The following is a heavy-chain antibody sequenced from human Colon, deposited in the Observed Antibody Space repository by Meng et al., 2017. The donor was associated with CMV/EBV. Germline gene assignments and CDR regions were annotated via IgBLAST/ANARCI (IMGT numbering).Heavy chain of an antibody. V-gene: IGHV3-7*01. CDR1: GFTFSNYW. CDR2: IKEDGSKK. J-gene: IGHJ4*02. D-gene: IGHD7-27*01. CDR3: VKDFNWGFDY. Sequence: ETLSLTCAASGFTFSNYWMSWVRQGPGKGLEWVANIKEDGSKKYYVDSVKGRFTISRDNAKNTLYLQMNSLRAEDTALYYCVKDFNWGFDYWGQGTLVTVSS.